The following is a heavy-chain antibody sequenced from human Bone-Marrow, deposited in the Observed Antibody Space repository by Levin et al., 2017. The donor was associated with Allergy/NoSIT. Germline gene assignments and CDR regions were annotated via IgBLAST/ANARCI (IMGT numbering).Heavy chain of an antibody. CDR3: ARGWFGELLSH. CDR1: VFTVSSNY. D-gene: IGHD3-10*01. V-gene: IGHV3-53*01. J-gene: IGHJ4*02. Sequence: GGSLRLSCAASVFTVSSNYMSWVRQAPGKGPEWVSVIYSGGSTYYADSVKGRFTISRDNSKNTLYLQMNSLRAEDTAVYYCARGWFGELLSHWGQGTLVTVSS. CDR2: IYSGGST.